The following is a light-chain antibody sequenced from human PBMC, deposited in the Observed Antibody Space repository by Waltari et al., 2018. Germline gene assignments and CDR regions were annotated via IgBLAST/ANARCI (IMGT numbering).Light chain of an antibody. CDR2: EVS. CDR1: SSDVGGYRS. CDR3: NSYGGTNNYVI. J-gene: IGLJ2*01. V-gene: IGLV2-8*01. Sequence: QSALTQPPSASGSPGQSVTISCTGTSSDVGGYRSVSCYQQHPGKAPKLMIYEVSTRPSGVPDRFSGSKSGNTASLTVSGLQAEDEADYYCNSYGGTNNYVIFGGGTKLTVL.